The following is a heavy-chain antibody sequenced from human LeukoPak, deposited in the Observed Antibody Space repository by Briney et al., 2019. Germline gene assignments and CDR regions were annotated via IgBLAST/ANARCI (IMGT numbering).Heavy chain of an antibody. CDR1: GFTFTSSA. J-gene: IGHJ5*02. CDR3: AAGPGEWLLSANWFDP. Sequence: SVKVSCKASGFTFTSSAVQWVRQARGQRLEWIGWIVVGSGNTNYAQKFQERVTITRDMSTSTAYMELSSLRSEDTAVYYCAAGPGEWLLSANWFDPWAREPWSPSPQ. D-gene: IGHD3-3*01. V-gene: IGHV1-58*01. CDR2: IVVGSGNT.